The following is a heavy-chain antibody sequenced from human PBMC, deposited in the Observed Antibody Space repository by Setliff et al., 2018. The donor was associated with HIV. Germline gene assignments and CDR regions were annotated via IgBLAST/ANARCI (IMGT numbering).Heavy chain of an antibody. CDR3: ASLDGSESPYIYYYYMDV. Sequence: SETLSLTCTVSGGSISSSSYYWGCIRQPPGKGLEWIGSIYYTGSANYNPSLKSRVTMSVDTSKNQFSLKLSSVNAADTGVYYCASLDGSESPYIYYYYMDVWGKGTAVTVSS. CDR1: GGSISSSSYY. V-gene: IGHV4-39*01. D-gene: IGHD3-10*01. J-gene: IGHJ6*03. CDR2: IYYTGSA.